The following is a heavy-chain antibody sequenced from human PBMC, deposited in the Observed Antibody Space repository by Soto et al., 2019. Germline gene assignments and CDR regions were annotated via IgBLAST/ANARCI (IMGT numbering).Heavy chain of an antibody. D-gene: IGHD1-26*01. Sequence: KPSETLSLTCTVSGGSVSSGSYYWSWIRQPPGKGLEWIGYIYYSGSTNYNPSLKSRVTISVDTSKNQFSLKLSSVTAADTAVYYCARGGWELLNFDYWGQGTLVTVSS. CDR3: ARGGWELLNFDY. CDR1: GGSVSSGSYY. CDR2: IYYSGST. V-gene: IGHV4-61*01. J-gene: IGHJ4*02.